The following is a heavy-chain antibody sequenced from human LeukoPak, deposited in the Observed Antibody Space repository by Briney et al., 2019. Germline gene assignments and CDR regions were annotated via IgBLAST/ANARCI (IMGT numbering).Heavy chain of an antibody. V-gene: IGHV4-59*08. D-gene: IGHD6-25*01. CDR2: IYYSGST. CDR1: GGSISSYY. Sequence: SETLSLTCTVSGGSISSYYRSWIRQPPGKGLEWIGYIYYSGSTNYNPSLKSRATISVDTSKNQFSLKLSSVTAADTAVYYCARQGGGFWYFDLWGRGTLVTVSS. J-gene: IGHJ2*01. CDR3: ARQGGGFWYFDL.